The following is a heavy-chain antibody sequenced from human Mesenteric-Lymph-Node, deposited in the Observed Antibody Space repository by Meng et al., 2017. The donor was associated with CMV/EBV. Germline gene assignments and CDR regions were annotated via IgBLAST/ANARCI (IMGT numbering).Heavy chain of an antibody. CDR3: AREGMYYYDTSGMKWFDP. D-gene: IGHD3-22*01. CDR2: INPNSGGT. Sequence: TFTGDYMHWVRQAPGQGLEWMGWINPNSGGTKYAQKFQGRVTMTTDTSISTAYMELSRLRSDDTAVYYCAREGMYYYDTSGMKWFDPWGQGTLVTVS. J-gene: IGHJ5*02. V-gene: IGHV1-2*02. CDR1: TFTGDY.